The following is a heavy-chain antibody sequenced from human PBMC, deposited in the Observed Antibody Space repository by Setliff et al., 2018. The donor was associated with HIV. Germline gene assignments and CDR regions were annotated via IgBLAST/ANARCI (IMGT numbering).Heavy chain of an antibody. Sequence: GASVKVSCKVSGYTVTELSINWVRQAPGKGPEWMGGFDPEDNKIVYAQKFQGRVTTTEDTSTDTAYMELSSLRPEDTAVYYCATRIRDGHRGYGYFDFWGQGTQVTVSS. CDR2: FDPEDNKI. J-gene: IGHJ4*02. D-gene: IGHD5-12*01. CDR3: ATRIRDGHRGYGYFDF. CDR1: GYTVTELS. V-gene: IGHV1-24*01.